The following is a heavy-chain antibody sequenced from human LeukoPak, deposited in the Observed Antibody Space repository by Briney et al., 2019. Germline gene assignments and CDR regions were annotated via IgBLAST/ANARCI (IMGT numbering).Heavy chain of an antibody. J-gene: IGHJ6*03. V-gene: IGHV3-30*18. CDR1: GFTFSSYG. Sequence: GGTLRLSCAASGFTFSSYGMSWVRQAPGKGLEWVAVISYDGSNKYYADSVKGRFTISRDNSKNTLYLQMNSLRAEDTAVYYCAELDGRAAAPTSYYYYYMDVWGKGTTVTVSS. D-gene: IGHD6-13*01. CDR3: AELDGRAAAPTSYYYYYMDV. CDR2: ISYDGSNK.